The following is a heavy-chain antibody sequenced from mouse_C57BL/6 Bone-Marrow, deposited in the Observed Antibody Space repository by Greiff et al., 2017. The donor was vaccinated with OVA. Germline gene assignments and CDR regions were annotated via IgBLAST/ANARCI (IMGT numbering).Heavy chain of an antibody. CDR2: IDPSDSYT. J-gene: IGHJ1*03. CDR3: ARRKWYYWYFDV. CDR1: GYTFTSYW. V-gene: IGHV1-50*01. D-gene: IGHD1-3*01. Sequence: QVQLQQPGAELVKPGASVKLSCKASGYTFTSYWMQWVKPRPGQGLEWIGEIDPSDSYTNYNQKFKGKATLTVDTSSSTAYMQLSSRTSEDSAVYDCARRKWYYWYFDVWGTGTTVTVSS.